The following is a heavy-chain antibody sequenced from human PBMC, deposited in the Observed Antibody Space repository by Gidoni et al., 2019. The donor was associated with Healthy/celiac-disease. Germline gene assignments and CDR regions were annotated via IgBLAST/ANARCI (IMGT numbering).Heavy chain of an antibody. Sequence: QVQLQESGPGLVKPSETLSLTCTVSGGSISRYYWSWIRQPPGKGLEWIGYIYYSGSTNYNPSLKSRVTISVDTSKNQFSLKLSSVTAADTAVYYCARDRAYSSSFYYYYYGMDVWGQGTTVTVSS. CDR1: GGSISRYY. CDR2: IYYSGST. J-gene: IGHJ6*02. CDR3: ARDRAYSSSFYYYYYGMDV. D-gene: IGHD6-6*01. V-gene: IGHV4-59*01.